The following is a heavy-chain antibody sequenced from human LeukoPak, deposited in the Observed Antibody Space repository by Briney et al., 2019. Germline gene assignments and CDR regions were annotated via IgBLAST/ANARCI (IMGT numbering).Heavy chain of an antibody. CDR2: INPKSGGA. V-gene: IGHV1-2*02. J-gene: IGHJ4*02. CDR1: GYTFTGYY. Sequence: ASVKVSCKASGYTFTGYYMHWVRQAPGQGLEWMGWINPKSGGANYAKKFQGRVTMTRDTSISTAYMELSRLRSDDTAVYYCARDGANSSGWYWDYWDQGTLVTVSS. D-gene: IGHD6-19*01. CDR3: ARDGANSSGWYWDY.